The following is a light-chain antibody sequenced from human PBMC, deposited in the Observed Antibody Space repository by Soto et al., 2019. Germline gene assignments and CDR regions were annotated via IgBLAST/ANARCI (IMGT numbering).Light chain of an antibody. Sequence: QSVLTQPASVSGSPGQSITISCTGTSXDVGSYNYVSWYQQHPGKAPKLMIYEVSNRPSGVSSRFSGSKSGNTASLTISGLQAEDEADYYCSSYTSSGTLFGTGTKVTVL. CDR3: SSYTSSGTL. V-gene: IGLV2-14*01. CDR1: SXDVGSYNY. J-gene: IGLJ1*01. CDR2: EVS.